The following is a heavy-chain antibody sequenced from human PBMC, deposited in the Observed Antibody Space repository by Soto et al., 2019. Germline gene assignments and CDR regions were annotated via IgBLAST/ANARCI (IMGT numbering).Heavy chain of an antibody. CDR3: ARAAVRGVIPPHYYYYGMDV. D-gene: IGHD3-10*01. V-gene: IGHV4-34*01. Sequence: QVQLQQWGAGLLKPSESLSLTCAVYGGSFSGYYWSWIRQPPGKGLEWIGEINHSGSTNYNPSLKSRVTISVDTSKKQFSLTLSPVTAADTAVYYSARAAVRGVIPPHYYYYGMDVWGQGTTVTVSS. J-gene: IGHJ6*02. CDR2: INHSGST. CDR1: GGSFSGYY.